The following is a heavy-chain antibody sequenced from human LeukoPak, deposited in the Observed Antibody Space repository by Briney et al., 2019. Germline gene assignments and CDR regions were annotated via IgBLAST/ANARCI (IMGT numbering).Heavy chain of an antibody. CDR2: IIPIFGTA. CDR3: GLIAVGATIGGY. Sequence: SVKVSCKASGGTFSSYAISWVRQAPGQGLEWMGRIIPIFGTANYAQKFQGRVTITTDESTSTAYVELSSLRSEYTAVYYCGLIAVGATIGGYWGQGTLVTVSS. CDR1: GGTFSSYA. J-gene: IGHJ4*02. V-gene: IGHV1-69*05. D-gene: IGHD1-26*01.